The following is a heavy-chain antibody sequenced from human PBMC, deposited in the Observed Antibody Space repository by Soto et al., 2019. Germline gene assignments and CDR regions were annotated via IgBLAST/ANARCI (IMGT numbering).Heavy chain of an antibody. V-gene: IGHV3-21*01. CDR3: AREETAWPLAYGLDV. Sequence: EVQLVESGGGLVKPGGSLRLSCAASGFAFSTFSMHWVRQAPGKGLEWVSSIGTRGDIYYADSVKGRFTISRDNAKNSLSLQINSLRAEDTGVYYCAREETAWPLAYGLDVWGQGTTVTVSS. CDR2: IGTRGDI. J-gene: IGHJ6*02. CDR1: GFAFSTFS. D-gene: IGHD2-21*02.